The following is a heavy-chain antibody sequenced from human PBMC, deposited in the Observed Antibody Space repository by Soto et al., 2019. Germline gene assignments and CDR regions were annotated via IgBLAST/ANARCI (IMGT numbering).Heavy chain of an antibody. CDR1: GYTFITYY. D-gene: IGHD6-19*01. V-gene: IGHV1-46*01. CDR2: INPSGGNT. CDR3: ARKRYSNGCYAFDS. J-gene: IGHJ4*02. Sequence: ASVKVSCKASGYTFITYYIHWVRQAPGQGLEWMGIINPSGGNTAYAQKFQGRVTMTRDTSTSTVYMELSSLRSEDTAVYYCARKRYSNGCYAFDSWGQEILVTVPS.